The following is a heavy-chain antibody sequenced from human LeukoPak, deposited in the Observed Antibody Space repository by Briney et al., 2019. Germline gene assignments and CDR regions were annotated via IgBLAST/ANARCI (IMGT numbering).Heavy chain of an antibody. CDR1: GYTFTGYY. CDR3: ARGDGAEGAPEVGGANFDY. CDR2: INPNSGGT. V-gene: IGHV1-2*02. Sequence: ASVKVSCKASGYTFTGYYMHWVRQAPGQGLEWMGWINPNSGGTNYAQKFQGRVTMTRDTSISTAYMELSRLRSDDTAVYYCARGDGAEGAPEVGGANFDYWGQGTLVTVSS. J-gene: IGHJ4*02. D-gene: IGHD1-26*01.